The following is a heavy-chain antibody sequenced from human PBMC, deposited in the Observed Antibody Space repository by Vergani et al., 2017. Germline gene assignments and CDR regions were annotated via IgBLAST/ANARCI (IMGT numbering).Heavy chain of an antibody. CDR3: ARGGNSCNRDYFDY. J-gene: IGHJ4*02. CDR1: GYTFTDYF. V-gene: IGHV1-2*02. D-gene: IGHD6-13*01. Sequence: QVQLVQSGAEVKKPGASVKVSCKASGYTFTDYFMHWVRQAPGQGLEWMGWINTNSGGTNYAQKFQGRVTMTRDTSISTAYMELSNVRSDDTAVYYCARGGNSCNRDYFDYWGQGTLVNGSS. CDR2: INTNSGGT.